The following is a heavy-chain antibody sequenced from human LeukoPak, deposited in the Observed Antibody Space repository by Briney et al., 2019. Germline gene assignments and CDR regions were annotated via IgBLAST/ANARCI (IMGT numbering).Heavy chain of an antibody. V-gene: IGHV4-34*01. D-gene: IGHD6-19*01. CDR2: RNHRGSS. Sequence: LETLSLTCCVPGSSFTGYYWSWIRQPPGKGLEWIGERNHRGSSYFNPSFESRVTISLDMSRKQFSLNLTSVTAADTAFYYCARGSGSYSGAADYWGQGTLVTVSS. CDR3: ARGSGSYSGAADY. CDR1: GSSFTGYY. J-gene: IGHJ4*02.